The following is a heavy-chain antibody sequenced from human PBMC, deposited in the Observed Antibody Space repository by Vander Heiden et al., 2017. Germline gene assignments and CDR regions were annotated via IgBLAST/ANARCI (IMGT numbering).Heavy chain of an antibody. J-gene: IGHJ1*01. Sequence: EVQLVESGGGLVRPGRSLRLSCAASGFTFGDFAMHWVRQAPGKGLEWVSGISWNSGSIGYADSVKGRFTISRDNAKNSLYLQMHSLRAEDTALYYCAKVQDCTNGGCSTWGQGTLVTVSS. CDR3: AKVQDCTNGGCST. CDR2: ISWNSGSI. V-gene: IGHV3-9*01. CDR1: GFTFGDFA. D-gene: IGHD2-8*01.